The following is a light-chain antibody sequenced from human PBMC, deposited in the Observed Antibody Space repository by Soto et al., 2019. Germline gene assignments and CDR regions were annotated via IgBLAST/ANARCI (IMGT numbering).Light chain of an antibody. CDR2: AAS. V-gene: IGKV1-8*01. Sequence: AIRMTQSPSSLSASTGDRVTITCRASQGISSYLAWYQQKPGKAPKLLIYAASTLQSGVPSRFSGSGSGTDFTLYISGLQSEDFATYYCQQYYSYPWTFGQGTKVEIK. CDR1: QGISSY. CDR3: QQYYSYPWT. J-gene: IGKJ1*01.